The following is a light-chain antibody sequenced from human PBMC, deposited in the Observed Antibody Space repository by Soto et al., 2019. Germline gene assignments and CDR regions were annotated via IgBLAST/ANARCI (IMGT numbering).Light chain of an antibody. Sequence: DIQMTQSPSSLSASVGDRVTITCRASQTFGSYLNWYQQKPGKAPKLLIYAASTLQSGVPSRFSGSGSGTDFTLTISSLQPEDFATYYCQQSYSSPLTFGGGTKV. CDR2: AAS. CDR1: QTFGSY. J-gene: IGKJ4*01. V-gene: IGKV1-39*01. CDR3: QQSYSSPLT.